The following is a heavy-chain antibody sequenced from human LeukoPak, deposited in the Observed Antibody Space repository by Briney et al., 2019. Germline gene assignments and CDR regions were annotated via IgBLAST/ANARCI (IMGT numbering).Heavy chain of an antibody. V-gene: IGHV4-59*11. J-gene: IGHJ6*03. CDR3: ARVIRLPRAFYYYYYMDV. CDR2: IYYSGST. CDR1: GGSISSHY. Sequence: SETLSLTCTVSGGSISSHYWSWIRQPPGKGLEWIGYIYYSGSTNYNPSLKSRVTISVDTSKNQFSLKLSSVTAADTAVYYCARVIRLPRAFYYYYYMDVWGKGTTVTVSS. D-gene: IGHD4-17*01.